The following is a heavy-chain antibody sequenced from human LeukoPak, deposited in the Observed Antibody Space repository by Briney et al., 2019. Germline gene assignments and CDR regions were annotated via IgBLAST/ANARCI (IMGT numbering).Heavy chain of an antibody. D-gene: IGHD6-19*01. CDR1: GYTLTELS. CDR3: ATAKGSGWYKQAFDI. V-gene: IGHV1-24*01. J-gene: IGHJ3*02. Sequence: ASVKVSCKVPGYTLTELSMHWVRQAPGKGLEWMGGFDPEDGETIYAQKFQGRVTMTEDTSTDTAYMELSSLRSEDTAVYYCATAKGSGWYKQAFDIWGQGTMVTVSS. CDR2: FDPEDGET.